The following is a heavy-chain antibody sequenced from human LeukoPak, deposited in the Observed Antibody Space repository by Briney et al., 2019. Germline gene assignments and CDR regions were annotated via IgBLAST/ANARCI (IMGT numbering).Heavy chain of an antibody. CDR3: ARVQGSSGWYIFDY. CDR2: ISAYNANT. Sequence: ASVKVSCKASGYTFTSFGISWVRQAPGQGLEWMGWISAYNANTNFAQNLQGRVTMTTDTSTSTAYMELRSLRSDDTAVYYCARVQGSSGWYIFDYWGQGTLVTVSS. D-gene: IGHD6-19*01. CDR1: GYTFTSFG. J-gene: IGHJ4*02. V-gene: IGHV1-18*01.